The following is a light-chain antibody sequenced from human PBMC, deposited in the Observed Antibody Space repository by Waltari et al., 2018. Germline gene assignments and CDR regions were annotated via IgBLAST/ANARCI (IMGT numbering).Light chain of an antibody. CDR3: QQRSNWTPHT. CDR2: DAS. Sequence: EIVLTQSPATLSLSPGETATLSCRASQSVGTYLAWYQQKPVQAPRLLIYDASNRATGIPARFRGSGSGTDFTLTISSLEAEDFAVYYCQQRSNWTPHTFGQGARLEIK. V-gene: IGKV3-11*01. J-gene: IGKJ2*01. CDR1: QSVGTY.